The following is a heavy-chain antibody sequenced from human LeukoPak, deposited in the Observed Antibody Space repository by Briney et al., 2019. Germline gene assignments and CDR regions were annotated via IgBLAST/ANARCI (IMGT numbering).Heavy chain of an antibody. J-gene: IGHJ4*02. CDR3: ARDSRDGYNYVDY. D-gene: IGHD5-24*01. CDR1: GYTFTGYY. V-gene: IGHV1-2*02. CDR2: INPNSGGT. Sequence: ASVKVSCKASGYTFTGYYMHWVRQAPGQGLEWMGWINPNSGGTNYAQKFQGRVTMTRDTSISTAYMELSRLRSDDTAAYYCARDSRDGYNYVDYWGQGTLVTVSS.